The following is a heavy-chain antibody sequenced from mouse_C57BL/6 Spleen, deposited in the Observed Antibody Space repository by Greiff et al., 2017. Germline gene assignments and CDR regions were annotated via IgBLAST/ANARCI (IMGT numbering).Heavy chain of an antibody. D-gene: IGHD1-1*02. CDR2: IDPNSGGT. J-gene: IGHJ2*01. Sequence: QVQLQQPGAELVKPGASVKLSCKASGYTFTSYWMHWVKQRPGRGLEWIGRIDPNSGGTKYNAKFKSKATMTVDTPSSTAYMQGSSLTLEDAAVYYCARAVCYCVSSYPFDYWGQGTTRTVSS. CDR1: GYTFTSYW. V-gene: IGHV1-72*01. CDR3: ARAVCYCVSSYPFDY.